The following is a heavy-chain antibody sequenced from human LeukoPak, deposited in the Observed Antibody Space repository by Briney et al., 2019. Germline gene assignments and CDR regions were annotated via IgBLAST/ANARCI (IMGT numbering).Heavy chain of an antibody. CDR1: GFTFDDYA. Sequence: GGSLRLSCAASGFTFDDYAMHWVRQAPGKGLEWVSGISWNSGSIGYADSVKGRFTISRDNAKNSLYLQMNSLRAEGTALYYCAKDIGKYYDSSGYWEFDYWGQGTLVTVSS. J-gene: IGHJ4*02. CDR2: ISWNSGSI. CDR3: AKDIGKYYDSSGYWEFDY. V-gene: IGHV3-9*01. D-gene: IGHD3-22*01.